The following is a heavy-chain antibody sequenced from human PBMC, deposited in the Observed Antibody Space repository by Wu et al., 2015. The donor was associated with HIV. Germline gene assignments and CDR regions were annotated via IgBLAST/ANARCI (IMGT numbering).Heavy chain of an antibody. CDR2: IIPIFGTA. CDR3: ARGPYGSGSYYPNWFDP. V-gene: IGHV1-69*05. J-gene: IGHJ5*02. D-gene: IGHD3-10*01. Sequence: QVQLVQSGAEVKKPGSSVKVSCKASGGTFSSYAISWVRQAPGQGLEWMGRIIPIFGTANYAQKFQGRVTITTDESTSTAYMELSSLRSEDTAVYYCARGPYGSGSYYPNWFDPWGQGNPGHRLL. CDR1: GGTFSSYA.